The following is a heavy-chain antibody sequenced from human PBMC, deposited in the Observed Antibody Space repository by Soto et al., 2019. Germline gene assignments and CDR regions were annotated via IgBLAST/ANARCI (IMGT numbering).Heavy chain of an antibody. Sequence: SETLSLTCAVYGGSFSGYYWSWIRQPPGKGLEWIGEINHSGSTNYNPSLKSRVTISVDTSKNQFSLKLSSVTAADTAVYYCARWKSFYDFRFDPWGQGTLVTVSS. CDR1: GGSFSGYY. J-gene: IGHJ5*02. D-gene: IGHD3-3*01. CDR2: INHSGST. CDR3: ARWKSFYDFRFDP. V-gene: IGHV4-34*01.